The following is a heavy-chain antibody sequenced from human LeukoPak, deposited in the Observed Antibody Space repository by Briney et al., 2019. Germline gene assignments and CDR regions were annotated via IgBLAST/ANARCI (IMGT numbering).Heavy chain of an antibody. Sequence: SETLSLTCTVSGGSVSSYYWSWIRQPPGKGLEWIGYIYYSGSTNYNPSLKSRVAISVDTSKNQFSLKLSSVTAADTAVYYCARAGIVGAPGNWFDPWGQGTLVTVSS. CDR2: IYYSGST. J-gene: IGHJ5*02. CDR3: ARAGIVGAPGNWFDP. CDR1: GGSVSSYY. D-gene: IGHD1-26*01. V-gene: IGHV4-59*02.